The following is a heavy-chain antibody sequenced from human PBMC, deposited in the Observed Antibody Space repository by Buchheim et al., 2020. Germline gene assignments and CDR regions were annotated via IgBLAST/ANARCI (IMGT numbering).Heavy chain of an antibody. CDR3: ASNRVGATRGAGY. CDR2: INHSGST. CDR1: GGSFSRYY. V-gene: IGHV4-34*01. J-gene: IGHJ4*02. Sequence: QVQLQQWGAGLLKPSETLSLACAVYGGSFSRYYWSWIRQPPGKGLEWIGEINHSGSTNYNPSLKSRVTISVDTSKNQFSLKLSSVTAADTAVYYCASNRVGATRGAGYWGQGTL. D-gene: IGHD1-26*01.